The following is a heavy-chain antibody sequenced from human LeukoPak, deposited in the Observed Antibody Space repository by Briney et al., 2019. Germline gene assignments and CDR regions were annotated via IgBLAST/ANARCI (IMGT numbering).Heavy chain of an antibody. D-gene: IGHD4/OR15-4a*01. Sequence: SETLSLTCTVSGGSISSYYWSWIRQPPGKGLEWIGYIYYSGSTNYNPSLKSRATISVDTSKNQFSLKLSSVTAADTAVYYCARVLEAGANDYWGQGTLVTVSS. CDR2: IYYSGST. V-gene: IGHV4-59*01. CDR3: ARVLEAGANDY. J-gene: IGHJ4*02. CDR1: GGSISSYY.